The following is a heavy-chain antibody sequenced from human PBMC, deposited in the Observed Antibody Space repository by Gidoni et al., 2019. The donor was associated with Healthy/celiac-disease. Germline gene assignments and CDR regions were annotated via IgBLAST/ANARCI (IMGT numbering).Heavy chain of an antibody. CDR3: ARQRQLVEYYFDY. Sequence: QVQLVESGGGVVQPGRSLRLSCAASGFPFSSYARHWVRQAPGKGLEWVAVISYDGSNKYYADSVKGRFTISRDNSKNTLYLQMNSLRAEDTAVYYCARQRQLVEYYFDYWGQGTLVTVSS. CDR1: GFPFSSYA. CDR2: ISYDGSNK. V-gene: IGHV3-30-3*01. J-gene: IGHJ4*02. D-gene: IGHD6-6*01.